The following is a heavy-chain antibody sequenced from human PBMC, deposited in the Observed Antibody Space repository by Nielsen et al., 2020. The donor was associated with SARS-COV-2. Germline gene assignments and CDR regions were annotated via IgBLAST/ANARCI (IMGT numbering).Heavy chain of an antibody. CDR2: ISWSSGSI. Sequence: GGSLRLSCAASGFTFDDYAMHWVRQAPGKGLEWVSGISWSSGSIGYADSVKGRFTISRDNAKNSLYLQMNSLRAEDTALYYCASGYSGYDYGVDYWGQGTLVTVSS. J-gene: IGHJ4*02. CDR3: ASGYSGYDYGVDY. D-gene: IGHD5-12*01. CDR1: GFTFDDYA. V-gene: IGHV3-9*01.